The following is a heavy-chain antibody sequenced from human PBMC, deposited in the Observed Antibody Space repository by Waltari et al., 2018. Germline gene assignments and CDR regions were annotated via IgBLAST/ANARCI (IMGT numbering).Heavy chain of an antibody. CDR3: ARVPPYGSGSYPDY. CDR1: GGTFSSYA. V-gene: IGHV1-69*05. D-gene: IGHD3-10*01. Sequence: QVQLVQSGAEVKKPGSSVKVSCKASGGTFSSYAISWVRQAPGQGLEWMGGIIPIFGTANYAQKFQGRVTMTTDTSTSTAYMELRSLRSDDTAVYYCARVPPYGSGSYPDYWGQGTLVTVSS. J-gene: IGHJ4*02. CDR2: IIPIFGTA.